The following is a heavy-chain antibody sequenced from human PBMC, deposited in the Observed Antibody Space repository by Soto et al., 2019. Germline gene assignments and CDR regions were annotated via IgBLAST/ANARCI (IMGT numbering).Heavy chain of an antibody. CDR2: IYYSENT. CDR1: GVSISSGNYY. CDR3: ARLGAYYQSLDP. V-gene: IGHV4-30-4*01. Sequence: SETLSLTCTVSGVSISSGNYYWSWIRQPPGKGLEWIGYIYYSENTYSNPSLKSRVTITLETSKSQFSLRLTSVTASDTAVYYCARLGAYYQSLDPWGQGTVVTVSS. J-gene: IGHJ5*02. D-gene: IGHD2-21*01.